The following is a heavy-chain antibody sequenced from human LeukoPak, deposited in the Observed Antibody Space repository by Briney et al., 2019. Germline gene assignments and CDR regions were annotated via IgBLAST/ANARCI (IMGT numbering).Heavy chain of an antibody. CDR3: ARLRFLEWLDY. V-gene: IGHV1-2*02. CDR2: INPNSGGT. D-gene: IGHD3-3*01. J-gene: IGHJ4*02. CDR1: GYTFTDYW. Sequence: ASVKVSCKTSGYTFTDYWIHWVRQAPGQGLEWMGWINPNSGGTGYAQKFQGRVTMTRDTSISTAYMELSRLRSDDTAVYYCARLRFLEWLDYWGQGTLVTVSS.